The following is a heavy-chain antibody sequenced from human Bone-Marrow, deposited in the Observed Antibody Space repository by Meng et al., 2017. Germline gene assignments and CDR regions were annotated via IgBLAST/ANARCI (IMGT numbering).Heavy chain of an antibody. CDR1: RFTFSSYW. V-gene: IGHV3-7*01. CDR3: ARDLGVSPWREDYFDY. CDR2: IIQDGSEK. Sequence: GESLKISCAASRFTFSSYWMGWVRQAPGKGLERVANIIQDGSEKYYVDSVKGRFTISRDNAKNTLYLQMNSLRAEDTAVYYCARDLGVSPWREDYFDYWGQGTLVTVSS. J-gene: IGHJ4*02. D-gene: IGHD3-10*01.